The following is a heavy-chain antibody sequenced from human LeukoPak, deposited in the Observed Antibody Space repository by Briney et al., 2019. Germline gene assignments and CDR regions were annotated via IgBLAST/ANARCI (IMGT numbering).Heavy chain of an antibody. V-gene: IGHV3-74*01. CDR1: GFTFSNYW. CDR3: SRVGTSGWPNYFDS. D-gene: IGHD6-19*01. Sequence: GGSLRLSCAASGFTFSNYWMHWVRQAPGKGLVWVSRINTDGGSTTYADSVKGRFTISRENATNSLYLQMNSLTAGDTAVYYCSRVGTSGWPNYFDSWGQGTLVTVSS. CDR2: INTDGGST. J-gene: IGHJ4*02.